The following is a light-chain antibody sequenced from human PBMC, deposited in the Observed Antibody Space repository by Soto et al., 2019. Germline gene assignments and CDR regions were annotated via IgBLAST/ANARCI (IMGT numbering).Light chain of an antibody. CDR3: QQYNNWPPYT. J-gene: IGKJ2*01. Sequence: EIVMTQSPATLSVSPGERATLSCRASQSVSSNLAWYQQKPGQAPRRLIYDASTRATGIPARFSGSGSGTEFTLTISSLQSEDFAVYYCQQYNNWPPYTFGQGTKLEIK. CDR2: DAS. V-gene: IGKV3-15*01. CDR1: QSVSSN.